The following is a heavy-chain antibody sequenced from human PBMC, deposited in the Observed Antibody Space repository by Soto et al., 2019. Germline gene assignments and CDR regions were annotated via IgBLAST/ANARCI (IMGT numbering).Heavy chain of an antibody. Sequence: SPRLSCASSGFTFCSYAMSWVRQAPGKGLEWVSAISGSGGSTYYADSVKGRFTISRDNSKNTLYLQMNSLRAEDTAVYYCAKEGPPNWDSNWFDPWGQGTLVTVSS. V-gene: IGHV3-23*01. J-gene: IGHJ5*02. D-gene: IGHD7-27*01. CDR1: GFTFCSYA. CDR3: AKEGPPNWDSNWFDP. CDR2: ISGSGGST.